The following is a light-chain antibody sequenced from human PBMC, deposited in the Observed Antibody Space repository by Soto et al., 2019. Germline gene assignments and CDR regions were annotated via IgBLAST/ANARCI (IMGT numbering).Light chain of an antibody. CDR3: QQYGSSPYT. CDR1: QSVSSSY. V-gene: IGKV3-20*01. CDR2: GAS. J-gene: IGKJ2*01. Sequence: EIVLTQSPGTLSLSPGERVTLSCRASQSVSSSYLAWYQQKPGQAPRLLIYGASKRAPGIPDRFSGSGSGTDFPLTISRLEPEDFAVYYCQQYGSSPYTFGQGTKLEIK.